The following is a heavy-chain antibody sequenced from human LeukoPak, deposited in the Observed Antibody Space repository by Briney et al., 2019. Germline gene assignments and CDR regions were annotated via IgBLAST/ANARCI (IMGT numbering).Heavy chain of an antibody. V-gene: IGHV3-30*18. J-gene: IGHJ4*02. D-gene: IGHD6-13*01. CDR1: GFTFNNYG. CDR2: ISDDGRNK. Sequence: GGSLRLSCAAPGFTFNNYGMHYVRQAPGKGLEWVAVISDDGRNKNYADSVKGRFTISRDSSNNTLYLQMNSLRAEDTGVYFCAKDRETTASGTFDFRGQGTLVTVSS. CDR3: AKDRETTASGTFDF.